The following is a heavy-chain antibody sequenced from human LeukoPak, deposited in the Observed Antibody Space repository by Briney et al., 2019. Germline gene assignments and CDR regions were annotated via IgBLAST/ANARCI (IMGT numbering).Heavy chain of an antibody. V-gene: IGHV1-8*01. CDR3: ARGWAARRRSENWFDP. CDR1: GYTFTSYD. D-gene: IGHD6-6*01. J-gene: IGHJ5*02. Sequence: ASVKVSCKASGYTFTSYDINWVRQATGQGLEWMGWMNPNSGNTGYAQKFQGRVTMTRNTSISTAYMELSSLRSEDTAVYHCARGWAARRRSENWFDPWGQGTLVTVSS. CDR2: MNPNSGNT.